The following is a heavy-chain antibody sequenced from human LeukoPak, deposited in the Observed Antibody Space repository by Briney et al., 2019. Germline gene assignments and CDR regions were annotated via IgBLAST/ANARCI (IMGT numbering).Heavy chain of an antibody. V-gene: IGHV4-61*02. J-gene: IGHJ3*02. CDR2: IYTSGNT. Sequence: SQTLSLTCTVSGDSISSGNYYWTWIRQPAGKGLEWIGRIYTSGNTDYNPSLKSQVTISMDTSKNQFSLNLNSVTAADTAVYYCARDRAGDSFDIWGQGTMVTVSS. D-gene: IGHD7-27*01. CDR1: GDSISSGNYY. CDR3: ARDRAGDSFDI.